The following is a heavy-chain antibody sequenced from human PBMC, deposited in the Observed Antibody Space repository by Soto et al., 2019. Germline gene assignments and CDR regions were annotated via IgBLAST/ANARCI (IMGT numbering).Heavy chain of an antibody. D-gene: IGHD2-8*02. CDR1: GFNFRRFA. J-gene: IGHJ2*01. CDR2: MTERSGHP. CDR3: AKDPDNTEYYWMFDI. Sequence: GGSLRLSCAASGFNFRRFAMSWVRQAPGKGLEWVSGMTERSGHPLYSDSVKGRFTISRDNSKSTLYLEMNSLAPEDTAVYYCAKDPDNTEYYWMFDIWGRGTPVTLSS. V-gene: IGHV3-23*01.